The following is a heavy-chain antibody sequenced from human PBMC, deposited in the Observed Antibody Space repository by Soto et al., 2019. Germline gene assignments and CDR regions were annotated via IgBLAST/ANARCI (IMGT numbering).Heavy chain of an antibody. Sequence: QVQLVQSGAEVKKPGASVKVSCKTSGYTFTSYGISWVRQAPGQGLEWMGWISASNGNTNYAQKHQGRATITTYASMSTAYLERRSLRSDDTAVYYCARDHGCIAEVSQLHHQFHCWGQRTLVIVSS. CDR3: ARDHGCIAEVSQLHHQFHC. CDR2: ISASNGNT. D-gene: IGHD6-13*01. J-gene: IGHJ4*02. CDR1: GYTFTSYG. V-gene: IGHV1-18*01.